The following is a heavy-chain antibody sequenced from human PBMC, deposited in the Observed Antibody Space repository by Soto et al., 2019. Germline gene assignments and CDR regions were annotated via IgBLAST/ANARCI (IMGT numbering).Heavy chain of an antibody. CDR3: GKYSDYGYHRDWFDP. CDR2: ISYDGSKK. CDR1: GFTFSNYG. D-gene: IGHD4-17*01. J-gene: IGHJ5*02. Sequence: QVQFVESGGGVVQPGRSLRLSCAASGFTFSNYGVHWVRQAPGKGLEWVAVISYDGSKKYYADSVKGRFTISRDNSKNTLYLQMNSLRTEDTAVYYCGKYSDYGYHRDWFDPWGQGTLVTVSS. V-gene: IGHV3-30*18.